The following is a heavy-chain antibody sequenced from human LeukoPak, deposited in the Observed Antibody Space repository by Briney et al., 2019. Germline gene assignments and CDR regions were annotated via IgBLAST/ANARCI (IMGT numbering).Heavy chain of an antibody. V-gene: IGHV3-74*01. CDR1: GFTFSSYE. CDR2: ISTDGRTT. Sequence: GGSLRLSCAASGFTFSSYEMNWVRQPPGKGLVWVSRISTDGRTTSYADSVKGRFTISRDNAKNTVYLQMNSLRVEDTAVYYCIRSKSGNYGLFDYWAQGTLVTVSS. J-gene: IGHJ4*02. CDR3: IRSKSGNYGLFDY. D-gene: IGHD1-26*01.